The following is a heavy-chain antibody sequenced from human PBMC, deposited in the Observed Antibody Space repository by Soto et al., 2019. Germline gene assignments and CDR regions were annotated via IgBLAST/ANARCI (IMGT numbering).Heavy chain of an antibody. Sequence: QVQLVQSGAEVKKPGSSVKVSCKASGGTFGSYAISWVRQAPGQGLEWMGGIIPIPGTANYAQKFQGRVTIAADESTSTAYMELRSLRSEDTAVYYCARSQGSSTSLEIYYYYYYGRDVWGQGTTVTVSS. V-gene: IGHV1-69*01. CDR2: IIPIPGTA. CDR1: GGTFGSYA. D-gene: IGHD2-2*01. CDR3: ARSQGSSTSLEIYYYYYYGRDV. J-gene: IGHJ6*02.